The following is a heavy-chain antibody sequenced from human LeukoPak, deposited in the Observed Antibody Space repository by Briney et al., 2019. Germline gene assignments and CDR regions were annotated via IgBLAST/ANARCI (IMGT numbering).Heavy chain of an antibody. CDR3: ARGKGTRIAAAGSRNYYYYMDV. CDR2: INHSGST. Sequence: PSETLSLTCAVYGGSFSGYYWSWIRQPPGKGLEWIGEINHSGSTNYNPSLKSRVTISVDTSKNQFSLKLSSVTAADTAVYYCARGKGTRIAAAGSRNYYYYMDVWGKGTTVTVSS. V-gene: IGHV4-34*01. CDR1: GGSFSGYY. J-gene: IGHJ6*03. D-gene: IGHD6-13*01.